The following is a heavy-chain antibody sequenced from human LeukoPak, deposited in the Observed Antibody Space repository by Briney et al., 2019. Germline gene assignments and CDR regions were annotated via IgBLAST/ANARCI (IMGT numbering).Heavy chain of an antibody. CDR1: GGSISGYY. Sequence: SETLSLTCTVSGGSISGYYWSWIRQPAGKGLEWIGRIYTSGSTNYNPSLKSRVTMSVDTSKNQFSLKLSSVTAADTAVYYCARSGTTSSYYYYYMDVWGKGTTVTVSS. CDR2: IYTSGST. CDR3: ARSGTTSSYYYYYMDV. D-gene: IGHD1-7*01. J-gene: IGHJ6*03. V-gene: IGHV4-4*07.